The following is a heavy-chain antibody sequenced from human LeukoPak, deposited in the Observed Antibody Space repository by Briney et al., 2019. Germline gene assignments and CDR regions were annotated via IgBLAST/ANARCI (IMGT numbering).Heavy chain of an antibody. CDR3: ARDSGTQGPYYYGLDV. J-gene: IGHJ6*02. D-gene: IGHD1-1*01. Sequence: GGSLRLSCAASGSTLSSSWMHWVRQVPGRGLVWVSRISSGGGSRDYADSVKGRFTISRDNAKTTLYLQMNSLRPEDTAVYYCARDSGTQGPYYYGLDVWGQGTTVTVSS. V-gene: IGHV3-74*01. CDR2: ISSGGGSR. CDR1: GSTLSSSW.